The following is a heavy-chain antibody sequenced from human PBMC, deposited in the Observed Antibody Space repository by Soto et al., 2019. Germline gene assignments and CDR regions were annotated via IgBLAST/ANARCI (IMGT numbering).Heavy chain of an antibody. V-gene: IGHV3-43*01. CDR3: ATEMATIYFDY. J-gene: IGHJ4*02. D-gene: IGHD5-12*01. CDR1: GFTFTDYT. Sequence: GGSLRLSCAASGFTFTDYTMHWVRQAPGKGLEWVSLINWDGRKAYYADSVKGRFTISRDNSKNSLFLQMDSLGPEDTAFYYCATEMATIYFDYWGQGTLLTVSS. CDR2: INWDGRKA.